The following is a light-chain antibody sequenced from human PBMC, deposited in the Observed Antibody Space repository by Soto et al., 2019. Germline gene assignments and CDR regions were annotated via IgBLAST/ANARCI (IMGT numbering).Light chain of an antibody. CDR3: TSSTPSSTYV. CDR1: SSDVGNYDY. CDR2: AVS. J-gene: IGLJ1*01. Sequence: QSALTQPASVSGSPGQSITISCTGTSSDVGNYDYVSWYQQYPGKAPKLMIYAVSRRPSGVANRFSGSKSGNTASLTISGLQAEDEADYYCTSSTPSSTYVFGTGTTVTVL. V-gene: IGLV2-14*03.